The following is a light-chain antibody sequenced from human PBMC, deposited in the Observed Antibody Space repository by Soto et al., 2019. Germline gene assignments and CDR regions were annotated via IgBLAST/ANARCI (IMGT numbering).Light chain of an antibody. Sequence: QSALNQPASVSGSPGPSITISCTGTSSDVGGYNYVSWYQQHPGKAPMLMIYDVSNRRSGVSNRFSGTKSGNTASLTISGLQAEKEADDYCGSYTSNSTLVVFGGGIMLNVL. CDR1: SSDVGGYNY. CDR3: GSYTSNSTLVV. CDR2: DVS. J-gene: IGLJ2*01. V-gene: IGLV2-14*01.